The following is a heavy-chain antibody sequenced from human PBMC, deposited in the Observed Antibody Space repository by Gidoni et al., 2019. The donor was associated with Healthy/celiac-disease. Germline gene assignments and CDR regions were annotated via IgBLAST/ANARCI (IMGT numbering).Heavy chain of an antibody. V-gene: IGHV5-10-1*01. J-gene: IGHJ6*03. CDR3: ARHENDFWSYYYYMDV. Sequence: EVQLVQSGAEVKKPGESLRISCKGSGYSFTSYWISWVRQMPGKGLEWMGRIDPSDSYTNYSPSFQGHVTISADKSISTAYLQWSSLKASDTAMYYCARHENDFWSYYYYMDVWGKGTTVTVSS. CDR2: IDPSDSYT. CDR1: GYSFTSYW. D-gene: IGHD3-3*01.